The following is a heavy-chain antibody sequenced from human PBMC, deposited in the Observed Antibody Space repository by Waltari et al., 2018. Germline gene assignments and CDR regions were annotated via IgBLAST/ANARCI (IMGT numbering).Heavy chain of an antibody. J-gene: IGHJ4*02. V-gene: IGHV4-34*01. CDR3: ARVTYERYFQY. Sequence: QVQLQQWGAGLLRPSETLSLTCAVYGGSFTTDYCSWIRQPPGKGLEWMGEINHPGSTNYSPSRKSRVTMSVDTSKSQFSLKLTSVTAADTAIYYCARVTYERYFQYWGQGTLVTVSS. CDR1: GGSFTTDY. CDR2: INHPGST. D-gene: IGHD3-9*01.